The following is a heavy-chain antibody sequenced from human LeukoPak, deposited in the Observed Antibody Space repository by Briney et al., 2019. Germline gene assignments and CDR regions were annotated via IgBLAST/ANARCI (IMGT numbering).Heavy chain of an antibody. V-gene: IGHV4-34*01. J-gene: IGHJ5*02. D-gene: IGHD6-13*01. Sequence: SETLSLTCAVYGGSFSGYYWSWIRQPPGKGLEWIGEFNHSGSTNYNPSLKSRVTISVDTSKNQFSLKLSSVTAADTAVYYCARDPNSYSSSWYSNFGWFDPWGQGTLVTVSS. CDR2: FNHSGST. CDR1: GGSFSGYY. CDR3: ARDPNSYSSSWYSNFGWFDP.